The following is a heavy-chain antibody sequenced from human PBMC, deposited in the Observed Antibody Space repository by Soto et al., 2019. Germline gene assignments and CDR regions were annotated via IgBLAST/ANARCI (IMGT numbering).Heavy chain of an antibody. D-gene: IGHD3-22*01. Sequence: QVQLVQSGAEVKKPGSSVKVSCKASGGTFSSYTISWVRQAPGQGLEWMGRIIPILGIANYAQKFQGRVTITADKSTSTAYMELSSLRSEDTAVYYCASPTYYYDSSGYYHYWGQGTLVTVSS. CDR3: ASPTYYYDSSGYYHY. V-gene: IGHV1-69*02. CDR1: GGTFSSYT. J-gene: IGHJ4*02. CDR2: IIPILGIA.